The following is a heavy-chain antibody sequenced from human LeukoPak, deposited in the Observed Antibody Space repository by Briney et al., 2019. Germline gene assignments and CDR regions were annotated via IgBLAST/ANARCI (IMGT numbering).Heavy chain of an antibody. Sequence: RGSLRLSCAASGFTFSSYGMHWVRQAPGKGLEWVAVISYDGSNKYYADSVEGRFTISRDNSKNTLYLQMNSLRAEDTAVYYCAKDGSIAVAGPDAFDIWGQGTMVTVSS. CDR2: ISYDGSNK. V-gene: IGHV3-30*18. CDR1: GFTFSSYG. CDR3: AKDGSIAVAGPDAFDI. D-gene: IGHD6-19*01. J-gene: IGHJ3*02.